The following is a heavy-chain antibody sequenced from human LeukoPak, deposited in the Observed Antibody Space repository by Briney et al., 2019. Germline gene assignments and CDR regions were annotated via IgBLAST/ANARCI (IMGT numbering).Heavy chain of an antibody. CDR3: ARQGYYYGSGSYYNEDDAFDI. J-gene: IGHJ3*02. CDR1: GGSISSYY. D-gene: IGHD3-10*01. V-gene: IGHV4-59*08. CDR2: IYYSGST. Sequence: SETLSLTCTVSGGSISSYYWSWIRQPPGKGLEWIGYIYYSGSTNYNPSLKSRVTISVDTSKNQFSLKLSSVTAADTAVYYCARQGYYYGSGSYYNEDDAFDIWGQRTMVTVSS.